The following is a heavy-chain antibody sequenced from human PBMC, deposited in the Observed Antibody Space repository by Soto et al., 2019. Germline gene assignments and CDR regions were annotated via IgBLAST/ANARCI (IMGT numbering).Heavy chain of an antibody. J-gene: IGHJ6*02. CDR1: GFTFNIYP. Sequence: PGGSLRLSCAASGFTFNIYPMTWVRQAPGKGLEWVSAISGTAGITYYADSVKGRFTISRDNSKNTLYLQMNSLRAEDTAVYYCARDYYYGMDVWGQGTTVTVSS. V-gene: IGHV3-23*01. CDR2: ISGTAGIT. CDR3: ARDYYYGMDV.